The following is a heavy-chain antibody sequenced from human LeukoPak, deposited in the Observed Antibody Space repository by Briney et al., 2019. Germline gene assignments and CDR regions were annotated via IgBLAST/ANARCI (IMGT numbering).Heavy chain of an antibody. V-gene: IGHV3-48*03. CDR3: ARDHRLAELEATTDRY. J-gene: IGHJ4*02. Sequence: GGSLRLSCVGSGFAFSSFELNWVRQAPGKGLEWIAHMSSTGDDVHYADSLMGRFTISRDNAKNSLYLQIRSLRAEDTAVYYCARDHRLAELEATTDRYWGQGTLVTVSS. CDR2: MSSTGDDV. CDR1: GFAFSSFE. D-gene: IGHD1-1*01.